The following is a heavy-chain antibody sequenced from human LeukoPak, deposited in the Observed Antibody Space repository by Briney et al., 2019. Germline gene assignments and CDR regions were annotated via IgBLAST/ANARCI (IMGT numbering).Heavy chain of an antibody. CDR3: AKDGAYCGGDCYSDI. V-gene: IGHV3-23*01. CDR2: ISGSGGST. Sequence: GGTLRLSCAASGFTFSSYGMSWVRQAPGKGLEWVSAISGSGGSTYYADSVKGRFTISRDNSKNTLYLQMNSLRAEDTAVYYCAKDGAYCGGDCYSDIWGQGTMVTVSS. CDR1: GFTFSSYG. D-gene: IGHD2-21*02. J-gene: IGHJ3*02.